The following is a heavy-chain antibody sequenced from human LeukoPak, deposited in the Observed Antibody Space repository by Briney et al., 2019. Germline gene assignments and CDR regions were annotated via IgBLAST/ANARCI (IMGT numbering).Heavy chain of an antibody. Sequence: SETLSLTCTVSGGSIISYYWSWIRQPAGKGLEWLGRIYTSGSANSSPSLKGRVTMSVDASKNQFSLKLSSVTAADTAVYYCAREGCSSTSCPFDYWGQGTLVTVSS. CDR1: GGSIISYY. CDR3: AREGCSSTSCPFDY. V-gene: IGHV4-4*07. J-gene: IGHJ4*02. D-gene: IGHD2-2*01. CDR2: IYTSGSA.